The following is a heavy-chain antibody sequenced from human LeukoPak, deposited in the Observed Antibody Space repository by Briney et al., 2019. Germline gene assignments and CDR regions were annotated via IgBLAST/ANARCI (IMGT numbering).Heavy chain of an antibody. Sequence: GGSLRLSCAAPGFMFHDYAIHWVRQAPGKGLEWVSLISGDGGSTFYADSVKGRFTISRDNSKNSLYLQMNSLRSDDTALYYSARESESSGWYDYWGQGTLVTVSS. J-gene: IGHJ4*02. CDR1: GFMFHDYA. V-gene: IGHV3-43*02. D-gene: IGHD6-19*01. CDR3: ARESESSGWYDY. CDR2: ISGDGGST.